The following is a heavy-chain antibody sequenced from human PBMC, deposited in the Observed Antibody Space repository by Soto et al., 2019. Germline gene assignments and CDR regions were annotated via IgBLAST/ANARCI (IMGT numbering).Heavy chain of an antibody. Sequence: GGSLRLSCAASGFTFSSYDMHWVRQAPGKGLEWVAVIWYDGSNKYYADSVKGRFTISRDNSKNTLYLQMNSLRAEDTAVYYCARDGGNWNPHDYWGQGTLVTVSS. V-gene: IGHV3-33*01. CDR1: GFTFSSYD. CDR2: IWYDGSNK. J-gene: IGHJ4*02. D-gene: IGHD1-20*01. CDR3: ARDGGNWNPHDY.